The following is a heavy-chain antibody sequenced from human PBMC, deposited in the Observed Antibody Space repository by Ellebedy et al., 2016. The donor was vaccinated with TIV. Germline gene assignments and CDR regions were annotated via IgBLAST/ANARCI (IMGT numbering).Heavy chain of an antibody. D-gene: IGHD6-19*01. CDR2: ISGNGGST. J-gene: IGHJ6*02. CDR3: AKDNRGAVAEANSYYYYYGMDV. V-gene: IGHV3-23*01. CDR1: GFTFSNYA. Sequence: ESLKISCAASGFTFSNYAMRWVRQSPWKGLEWVSAISGNGGSTYYADSVKGRFTISIDNSKNTLYLQMNSLRAEDTSVYYCAKDNRGAVAEANSYYYYYGMDVWGQGTTVTVSS.